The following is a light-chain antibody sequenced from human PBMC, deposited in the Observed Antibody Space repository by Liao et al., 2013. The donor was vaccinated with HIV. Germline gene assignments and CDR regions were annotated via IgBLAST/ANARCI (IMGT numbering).Light chain of an antibody. CDR2: YDS. V-gene: IGLV3-21*04. J-gene: IGLJ2*01. CDR1: NIGSKS. CDR3: QVWDSSSDPHVV. Sequence: SYELTQPPSVSVAPGKTARITCGGNNIGSKSVHWYLQKPGQAPVLVIYYDSDRPSGIPERFSGSNSGNMATLTISRVEAGDEADYFCQVWDSSSDPHVVFGGGTKLTVL.